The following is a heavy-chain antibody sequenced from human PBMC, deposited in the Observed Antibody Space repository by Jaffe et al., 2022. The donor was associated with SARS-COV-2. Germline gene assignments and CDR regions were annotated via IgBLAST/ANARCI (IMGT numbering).Heavy chain of an antibody. CDR2: IYYSGST. CDR3: ASLRPPLYDRTGGYFDL. V-gene: IGHV4-59*01. CDR1: GGSISSYY. J-gene: IGHJ2*01. Sequence: QVQLQESGPGLVKPSETLSLTCTVSGGSISSYYWSWIRQPPGKGLEWIGYIYYSGSTNYNPSLKSRVTISVDTSKNQFSLKLSSVTAADTAVYYCASLRPPLYDRTGGYFDLWGRGTLVTVSS. D-gene: IGHD3-16*01.